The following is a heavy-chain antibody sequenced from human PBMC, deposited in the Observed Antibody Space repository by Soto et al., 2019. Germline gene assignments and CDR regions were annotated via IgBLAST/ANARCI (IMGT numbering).Heavy chain of an antibody. D-gene: IGHD4-17*01. Sequence: SETLSLTCTVSGGSISSGDYYWSWILHPPGKGLEWIGYIYYSGSTYYNPSLKSRVTISVDTSKNQFSLKLSSVTAADTAVYYCARVFDYGGNYPDYWGQGTLVTVSS. J-gene: IGHJ4*02. V-gene: IGHV4-30-4*01. CDR1: GGSISSGDYY. CDR3: ARVFDYGGNYPDY. CDR2: IYYSGST.